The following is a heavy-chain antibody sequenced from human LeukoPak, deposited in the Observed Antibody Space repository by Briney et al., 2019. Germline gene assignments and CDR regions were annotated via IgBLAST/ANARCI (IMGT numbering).Heavy chain of an antibody. CDR1: GFTFSSYA. D-gene: IGHD3-10*01. Sequence: GGSLRLSCAASGFTFSSYAMTWVRQAPGKGLEWVSAISGSGGFTSYADSVRGRFTISGGSSKNTLYLQMNSLRAEDTAVYYCAKGSPLPISYYYYMDVWGKGTTVTVSS. J-gene: IGHJ6*03. V-gene: IGHV3-23*01. CDR3: AKGSPLPISYYYYMDV. CDR2: ISGSGGFT.